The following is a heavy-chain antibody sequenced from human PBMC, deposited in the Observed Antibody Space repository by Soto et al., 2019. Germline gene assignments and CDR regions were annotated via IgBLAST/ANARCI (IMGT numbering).Heavy chain of an antibody. V-gene: IGHV3-30*03. CDR3: ARDPNQYQPLVYWADY. D-gene: IGHD2-2*01. Sequence: QVQLVQSGGGVVQPGRFLRVSCAASGFTFSSYGMHWVHQCPGKGLEWVAVISYDGSEKYYADSVRGRFTISRDDSENTLFLQMNSLRAEDTAVYYCARDPNQYQPLVYWADYWGQGTLVTVSS. CDR2: ISYDGSEK. CDR1: GFTFSSYG. J-gene: IGHJ4*02.